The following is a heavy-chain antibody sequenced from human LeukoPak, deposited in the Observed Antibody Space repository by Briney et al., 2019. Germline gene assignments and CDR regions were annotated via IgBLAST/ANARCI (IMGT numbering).Heavy chain of an antibody. CDR1: GGSISSSSYY. CDR3: ARDSIRRGPNWFDP. V-gene: IGHV4-39*07. CDR2: IYYSGST. Sequence: PPETLSLTCTVSGGSISSSSYYWGWIRQPPGKGLEWIGSIYYSGSTYYNPSLKSRVTISVDTSKNQFSLKLSSVTAADTAVYYCARDSIRRGPNWFDPWGQGTLVTVSS. J-gene: IGHJ5*02. D-gene: IGHD2/OR15-2a*01.